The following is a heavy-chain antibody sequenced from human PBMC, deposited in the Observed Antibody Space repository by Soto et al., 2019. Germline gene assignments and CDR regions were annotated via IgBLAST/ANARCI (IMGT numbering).Heavy chain of an antibody. D-gene: IGHD5-18*01. V-gene: IGHV1-69*02. Sequence: SVKVSCKASGGTFSSYTITWVRQAPGQGLEWMGRIIPILGIANYAQKFQGRVTITADKSTSTAYMELSSLRSEDTAVYYCARAQQPWPFDYWGQGTLVTVSS. CDR2: IIPILGIA. CDR1: GGTFSSYT. CDR3: ARAQQPWPFDY. J-gene: IGHJ4*02.